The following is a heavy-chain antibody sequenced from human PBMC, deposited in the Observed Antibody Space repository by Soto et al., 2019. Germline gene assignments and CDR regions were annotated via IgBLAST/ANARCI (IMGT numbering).Heavy chain of an antibody. CDR2: ISSSSSYT. V-gene: IGHV3-11*06. Sequence: GGSLRLSCAASGFTFSDYYMSWIRQAPGKGLEWVSYISSSSSYTNYADSVKGRFTISRDNAKNSLYLQMNGLRAEDTAVYYCAKVVRTTMYNWFDPWGQGTLVTVSS. J-gene: IGHJ5*02. CDR1: GFTFSDYY. D-gene: IGHD3-10*01. CDR3: AKVVRTTMYNWFDP.